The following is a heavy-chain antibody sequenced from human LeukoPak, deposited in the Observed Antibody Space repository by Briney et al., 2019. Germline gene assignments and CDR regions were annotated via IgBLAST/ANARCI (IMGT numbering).Heavy chain of an antibody. D-gene: IGHD6-13*01. CDR1: GGSVSSSAYY. Sequence: SETLSLTCTVSGGSVSSSAYYWGWIRQPPEKGLEWIGNIYYSGSTYYNPSLKSRVTISIDTSKNQFSLKLSSVTPEDTAVYYCASSRSWGQLILYFDYWGQGTLVTVSS. CDR2: IYYSGST. J-gene: IGHJ4*02. V-gene: IGHV4-39*07. CDR3: ASSRSWGQLILYFDY.